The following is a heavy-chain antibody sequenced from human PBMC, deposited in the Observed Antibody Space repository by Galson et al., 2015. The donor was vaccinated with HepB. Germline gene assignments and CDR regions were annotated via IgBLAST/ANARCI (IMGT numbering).Heavy chain of an antibody. J-gene: IGHJ4*02. CDR2: TSHDGDKN. D-gene: IGHD3-16*01. Sequence: SLRLSCAASGFTFRSYAMAWVRQVAGKGLEWMAFTSHDGDKNYYADSVKGRFTISRDNSKSTLYVEMNNLRPEDTATYFCVTLMNRWQFAFDHWGLGALVTVSS. CDR1: GFTFRSYA. CDR3: VTLMNRWQFAFDH. V-gene: IGHV3-30-3*01.